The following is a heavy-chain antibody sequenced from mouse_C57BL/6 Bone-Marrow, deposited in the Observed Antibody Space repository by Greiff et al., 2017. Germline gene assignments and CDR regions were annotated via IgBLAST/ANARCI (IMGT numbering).Heavy chain of an antibody. D-gene: IGHD2-3*01. J-gene: IGHJ2*01. V-gene: IGHV14-2*01. Sequence: EVQLQQSGTELVKPGASVKLSCTASGFNIKDYYMHWVKQRTEHGLEWIGRIDPEDGGTKYGPKFQGKATITADTSSNTAYLPLNSLTTEDTAVYYGTRSDGYYVGFLFDYWGQGTTLTVSS. CDR2: IDPEDGGT. CDR3: TRSDGYYVGFLFDY. CDR1: GFNIKDYY.